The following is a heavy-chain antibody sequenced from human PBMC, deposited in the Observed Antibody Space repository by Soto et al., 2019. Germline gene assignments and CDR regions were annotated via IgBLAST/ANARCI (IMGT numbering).Heavy chain of an antibody. J-gene: IGHJ4*02. CDR3: TPTPGSGYYD. Sequence: EVQLVESGGGLVQPGGSLKLSCAASGFTFSGSAMHWVRQASGKGLEWVCRIRSKANSYATAYAASVKGRFTISRDDSKNTAYLQMNSLKTEDTAVYYCTPTPGSGYYDWGQGTLVTVSS. V-gene: IGHV3-73*02. D-gene: IGHD3-3*01. CDR1: GFTFSGSA. CDR2: IRSKANSYAT.